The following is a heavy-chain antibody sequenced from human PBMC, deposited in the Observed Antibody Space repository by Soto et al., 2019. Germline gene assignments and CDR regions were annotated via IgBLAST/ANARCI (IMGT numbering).Heavy chain of an antibody. J-gene: IGHJ6*02. V-gene: IGHV1-18*01. CDR3: ARGLPPMDV. CDR2: IRVYNGNT. CDR1: GYTFTSYG. Sequence: QVQLVQSGAEVKKPGASVKVSCKASGYTFTSYGISWVRQAPGQGLEWMGWIRVYNGNTNYAQKLQGRVTMTTDTSTIKAYQGVRSRRFYDTAVLFWARGLPPMDVWGQGTTVTVSS.